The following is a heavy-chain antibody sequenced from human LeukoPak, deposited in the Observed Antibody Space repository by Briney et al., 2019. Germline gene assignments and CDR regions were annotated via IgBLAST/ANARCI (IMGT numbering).Heavy chain of an antibody. CDR1: GFTFSSYG. J-gene: IGHJ4*02. CDR3: ATEYSSRTRYFDY. D-gene: IGHD6-13*01. CDR2: ISYDGSNK. Sequence: PGGSLRLSCAASGFTFSSYGMHWVRQAPGKGLEWVAVISYDGSNKYYADSVKGRFTISRDNSKNTLYLQMNSLRAEDTAVYYCATEYSSRTRYFDYWGQGTLVTVSS. V-gene: IGHV3-30*03.